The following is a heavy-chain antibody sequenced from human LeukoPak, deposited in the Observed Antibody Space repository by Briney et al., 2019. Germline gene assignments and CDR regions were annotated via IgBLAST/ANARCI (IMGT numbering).Heavy chain of an antibody. V-gene: IGHV3-11*01. D-gene: IGHD3-10*02. CDR3: ARDSVVRGNIGNDMDV. J-gene: IGHJ6*03. CDR1: GFTFSDYY. CDR2: ISHSGSTK. Sequence: GGSLRLSCAASGFTFSDYYMSWIRQAPGKGLEWVSYISHSGSTKYYADSVKGRFTISRDNAKNSLYLQMNSLRAEDTAVHYCARDSVVRGNIGNDMDVWGKGTTVTVSS.